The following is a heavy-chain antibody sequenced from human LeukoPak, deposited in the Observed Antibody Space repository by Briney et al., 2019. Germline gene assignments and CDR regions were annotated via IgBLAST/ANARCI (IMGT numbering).Heavy chain of an antibody. CDR3: AKDSDYYGPGSYFHDAFDI. Sequence: GGSLRLSCAASGFTFDDYAMHWVRQAPGKGLEWVSGISWNSGSIGYADSVKGRFTISRDNAKNSLYLQMNSLRAEDTALYYCAKDSDYYGPGSYFHDAFDIWGQGTMVTVSS. V-gene: IGHV3-9*01. CDR2: ISWNSGSI. CDR1: GFTFDDYA. D-gene: IGHD3-10*01. J-gene: IGHJ3*02.